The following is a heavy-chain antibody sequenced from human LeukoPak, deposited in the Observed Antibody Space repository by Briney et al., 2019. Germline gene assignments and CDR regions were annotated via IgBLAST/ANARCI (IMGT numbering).Heavy chain of an antibody. Sequence: AASVKVSCKASGGTFSSYAISWVRQAPGQGLEWMGGIIPIFGTANYAQKFQGRVTITADVSTSTAYMELSSLRSEDTAVYYCARATMVTESNWFDPWGQGTLVTVSS. J-gene: IGHJ5*02. V-gene: IGHV1-69*01. CDR3: ARATMVTESNWFDP. CDR1: GGTFSSYA. D-gene: IGHD4-23*01. CDR2: IIPIFGTA.